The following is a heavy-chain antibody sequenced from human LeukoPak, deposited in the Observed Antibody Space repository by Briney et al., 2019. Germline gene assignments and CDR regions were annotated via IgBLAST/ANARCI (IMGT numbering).Heavy chain of an antibody. CDR1: GVSISSSDW. J-gene: IGHJ5*02. CDR2: NYHSGST. CDR3: ARDRAPITMVRGVMAKYWFDP. V-gene: IGHV4-4*02. D-gene: IGHD3-10*01. Sequence: SETLTLTCAVSGVSISSSDWRRLVQPPPRELLWLGGENYHSGSTNYNPSLKSRVTISVDKSKNQFSLKLSSVPAADPAVYYCARDRAPITMVRGVMAKYWFDPWGRGTLVSVSS.